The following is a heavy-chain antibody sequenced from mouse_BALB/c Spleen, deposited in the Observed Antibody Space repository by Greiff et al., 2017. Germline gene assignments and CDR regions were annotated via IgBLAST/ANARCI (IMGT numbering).Heavy chain of an antibody. V-gene: IGHV2-2*02. CDR2: IWSGGST. CDR1: GFSLTSYG. Sequence: VQLVESGPGLVQPSQSLSITCTVSGFSLTSYGVHWVRQSPGKGLEWLGVIWSGGSTDYNAAFISRLSISKDNSKSQVFFKMNSLQANDTAIYYCARKGRYDVYAMDYWGQGTSVTVSS. CDR3: ARKGRYDVYAMDY. D-gene: IGHD2-14*01. J-gene: IGHJ4*01.